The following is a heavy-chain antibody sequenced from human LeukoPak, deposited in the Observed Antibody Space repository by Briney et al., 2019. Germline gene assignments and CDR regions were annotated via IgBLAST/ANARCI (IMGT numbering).Heavy chain of an antibody. CDR3: ARGWLGSAFDN. Sequence: GGSLRLSCAASGFTFSSYALSWVRQAPGKGLECVSAISGSGGSTYSADSLKGRFTISRDNSKNTLYLQINCLRTDDTAVFYCARGWLGSAFDNWGQGTLVTVSS. CDR1: GFTFSSYA. CDR2: ISGSGGST. J-gene: IGHJ4*02. D-gene: IGHD6-19*01. V-gene: IGHV3-23*01.